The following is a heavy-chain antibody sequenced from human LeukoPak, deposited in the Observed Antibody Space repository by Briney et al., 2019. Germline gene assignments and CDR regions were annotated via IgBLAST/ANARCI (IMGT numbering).Heavy chain of an antibody. V-gene: IGHV4-59*01. CDR2: IYYSGST. CDR3: PRAHDIVVVVAATHDAFDI. CDR1: GGSISSYY. J-gene: IGHJ3*02. Sequence: KPSETLSLTCTVAGGSISSYYWSWIRQPPGKGLEWIGYIYYSGSTNYNPSLKSRVTISVDTSKNQFSLKLSSVTAADTAVYYCPRAHDIVVVVAATHDAFDIWGQGTMLTVSS. D-gene: IGHD2-15*01.